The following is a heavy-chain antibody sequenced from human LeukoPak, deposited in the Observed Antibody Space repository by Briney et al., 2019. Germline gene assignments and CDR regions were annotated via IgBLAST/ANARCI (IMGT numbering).Heavy chain of an antibody. Sequence: GGSLRLSCAASGFTFSSYSMNWVRQAPGKGLEWVSYISSSSNTIYYADSVKGRFTISRDNAKNSLYLQMNSLRAEDTAVYYCARDRWPPEAYSSGWSLDYWGQGTLVTVSS. CDR1: GFTFSSYS. CDR2: ISSSSNTI. J-gene: IGHJ4*02. D-gene: IGHD6-19*01. CDR3: ARDRWPPEAYSSGWSLDY. V-gene: IGHV3-48*01.